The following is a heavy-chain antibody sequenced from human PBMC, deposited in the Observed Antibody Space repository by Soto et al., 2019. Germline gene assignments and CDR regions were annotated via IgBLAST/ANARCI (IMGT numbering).Heavy chain of an antibody. Sequence: GGSLRLSCAASGFTFSSYAMSWVRQAPGKGLEWVSAISGSGGGTYYADSVKGRFTISRDNSKNTLYLQMNSLRAEDTAVYYCAKVGPITIAVAHFDPWGQGTLVTVSS. CDR2: ISGSGGGT. CDR1: GFTFSSYA. V-gene: IGHV3-23*01. J-gene: IGHJ5*02. D-gene: IGHD6-19*01. CDR3: AKVGPITIAVAHFDP.